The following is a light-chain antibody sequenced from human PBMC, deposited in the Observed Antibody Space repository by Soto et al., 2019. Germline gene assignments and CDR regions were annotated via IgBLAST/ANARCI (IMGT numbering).Light chain of an antibody. Sequence: AIQMTQSPSSLSASVGDRVAITCRASQGMRDDLGWYQQKPGKAPKLLIYAASSLQSGVPSRFSGSGSGTDFTLTISSLQPEDFATYYCLQDYNYPWTFGQGTKVEIK. CDR3: LQDYNYPWT. V-gene: IGKV1-6*01. CDR2: AAS. CDR1: QGMRDD. J-gene: IGKJ1*01.